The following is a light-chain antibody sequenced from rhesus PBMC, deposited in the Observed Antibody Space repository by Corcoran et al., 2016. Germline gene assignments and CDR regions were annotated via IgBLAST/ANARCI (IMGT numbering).Light chain of an antibody. CDR2: KVS. J-gene: IGKJ1*01. V-gene: IGKV2-64*01. CDR3: GQGSHWPPT. Sequence: DVVMTQSPVSLSITPGQPASISCRSSQSLVQSNGNTYLSWYQQKPGQPPRLLFYKVSYRGCGVPDRFSGRGAGTDFALKISRVEADDVGIYFCGQGSHWPPTFGQGTKVEIK. CDR1: QSLVQSNGNTY.